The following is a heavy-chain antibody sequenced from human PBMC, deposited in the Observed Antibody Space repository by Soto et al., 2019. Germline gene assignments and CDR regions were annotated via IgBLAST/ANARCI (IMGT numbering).Heavy chain of an antibody. CDR1: GGSISSGGYY. Sequence: QVQLQESGPGLVKPSQTLSLTCTVSGGSISSGGYYWSWIRQHPGKVLEWIGYIYYSGSTYYNPSLKSRVTISVDTSKNQFSLKLSSVTAADTAVYYCARCWTGYYDSSGYYCYFDYWGQGTLVTVSS. D-gene: IGHD3-22*01. CDR3: ARCWTGYYDSSGYYCYFDY. J-gene: IGHJ4*02. CDR2: IYYSGST. V-gene: IGHV4-31*03.